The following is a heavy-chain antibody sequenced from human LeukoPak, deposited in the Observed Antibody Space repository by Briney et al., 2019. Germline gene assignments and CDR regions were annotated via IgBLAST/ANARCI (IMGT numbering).Heavy chain of an antibody. J-gene: IGHJ4*02. CDR1: GFTFSSYD. CDR3: ARDLSYGSGEI. V-gene: IGHV3-33*08. CDR2: IWYDGSKR. Sequence: PGGSLRLSCAASGFTFSSYDMHWVRQAPGKGMEWVAIIWYDGSKRYYAESVKGRFTISRDNSKNTLYLQMNSLRAEDTAVYYCARDLSYGSGEIWGQGTLVTVSS. D-gene: IGHD3-10*01.